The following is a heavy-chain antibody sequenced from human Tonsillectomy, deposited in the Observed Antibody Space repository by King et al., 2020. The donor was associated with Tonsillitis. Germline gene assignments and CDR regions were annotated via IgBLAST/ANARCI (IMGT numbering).Heavy chain of an antibody. V-gene: IGHV3-23*04. CDR3: ALNMGGLYSADFDY. CDR1: GLTFTNYA. CDR2: ISGSGGST. D-gene: IGHD2-15*01. Sequence: VQLVESGGGLVQPGGSLRLSCAASGLTFTNYAVTWVRQAPGKGLEWVSQISGSGGSTYYADSVKGRFTISRDTSKNTVFLQVSTLRVADTAVYYCALNMGGLYSADFDYGGQGTLVTVPS. J-gene: IGHJ4*02.